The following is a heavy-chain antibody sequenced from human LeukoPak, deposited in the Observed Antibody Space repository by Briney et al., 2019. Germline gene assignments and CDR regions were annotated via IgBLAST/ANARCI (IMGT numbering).Heavy chain of an antibody. V-gene: IGHV4-38-2*02. J-gene: IGHJ6*03. CDR3: ARAKYYYYYYMDV. CDR2: INKSGNT. Sequence: PSETLSLICTVSGYSIRTDYYWGWIRQPPGKGPQWIGTINKSGNTYYNPSLKSRVTISVDTSKNQFSLKLSSVTAADTAVYYCARAKYYYYYYMDVWGKGTTVTVSS. CDR1: GYSIRTDYY. D-gene: IGHD4/OR15-4a*01.